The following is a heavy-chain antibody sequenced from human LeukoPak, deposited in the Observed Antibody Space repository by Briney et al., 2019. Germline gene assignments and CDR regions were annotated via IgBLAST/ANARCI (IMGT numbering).Heavy chain of an antibody. CDR2: TYYRSKWYN. D-gene: IGHD2-21*01. J-gene: IGHJ5*02. Sequence: SQTLSLTCAISGDSASSNSAAWNWIRQSPSRGLEWLGRTYYRSKWYNDYAVSVKSRITINPDTSKNQFSLQLNSVTPEDTAVYYCAREGPSLWATNWFDPWGQGTLVTVSS. CDR1: GDSASSNSAA. V-gene: IGHV6-1*01. CDR3: AREGPSLWATNWFDP.